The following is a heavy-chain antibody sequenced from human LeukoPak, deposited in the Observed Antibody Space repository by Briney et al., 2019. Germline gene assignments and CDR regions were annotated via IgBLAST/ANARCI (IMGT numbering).Heavy chain of an antibody. D-gene: IGHD3-10*01. CDR3: ARGRVYYYGSGSSYYFDY. CDR2: IKLDGSEK. Sequence: PGGSLRLSCVASGFTFGKYWMSWVRQAPGKGLEWVANIKLDGSEKNYVDSVKGRFTISRDNTKNSLYLQMNSLRAEDTAVYYCARGRVYYYGSGSSYYFDYWGQGTLVTVSS. CDR1: GFTFGKYW. V-gene: IGHV3-7*01. J-gene: IGHJ4*02.